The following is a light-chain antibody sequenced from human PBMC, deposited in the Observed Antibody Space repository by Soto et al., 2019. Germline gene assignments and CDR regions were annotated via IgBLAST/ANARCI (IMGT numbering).Light chain of an antibody. CDR1: SSNIGAGYD. CDR3: QSYDSSLSAFYV. J-gene: IGLJ1*01. V-gene: IGLV1-40*01. Sequence: QSALTQPPSGSGAPGQRGTISCTGSSSNIGAGYDVHWYQQLPGTAPKLLIYGNSNRPSGVPDRFSGSKSGTSASLAITGLQAEDEADYYCQSYDSSLSAFYVFGTGTKVTVL. CDR2: GNS.